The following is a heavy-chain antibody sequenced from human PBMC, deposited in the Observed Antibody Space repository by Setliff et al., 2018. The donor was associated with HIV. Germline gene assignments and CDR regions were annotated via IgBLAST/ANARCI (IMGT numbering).Heavy chain of an antibody. CDR2: IYYSGST. CDR3: VRHVDSDTSGHPDWFDP. V-gene: IGHV4-61*01. CDR1: GGSISSGSFY. D-gene: IGHD3-22*01. Sequence: PSETLSLTCTVSGGSISSGSFYWSWIRQPPGKGLEWIGYIYYSGSTTYNPSLESRVTISIDTSKNQFSLNLNSVTAADTAVYYCVRHVDSDTSGHPDWFDPWGQGTLVTVSS. J-gene: IGHJ5*02.